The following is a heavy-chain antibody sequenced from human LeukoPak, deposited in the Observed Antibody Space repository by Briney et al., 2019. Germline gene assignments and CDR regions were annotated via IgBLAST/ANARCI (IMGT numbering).Heavy chain of an antibody. J-gene: IGHJ5*02. CDR1: GFTFSSYA. CDR3: AKATNYGFLSWFDP. Sequence: PGGSLRLSCAASGFTFSSYAMSWVRQAPGKGLEWVSAISGSGGSTYYADSVKGRFTISRDNSKNTLYLQMNSLRAEDTAVCYCAKATNYGFLSWFDPWGQGTLVTVSS. V-gene: IGHV3-23*01. D-gene: IGHD3-3*01. CDR2: ISGSGGST.